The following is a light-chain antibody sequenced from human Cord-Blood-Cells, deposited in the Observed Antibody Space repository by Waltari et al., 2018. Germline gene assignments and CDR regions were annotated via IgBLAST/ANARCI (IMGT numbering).Light chain of an antibody. CDR3: VLYMGSGIWV. CDR1: SGSVSTSYY. V-gene: IGLV8-61*01. CDR2: STN. Sequence: QTVVTQEPSFSVSPGGTVTLTCGLSSGSVSTSYYPSWYQQTPGQAPRTLIYSTNTSSSGVPDRCSGAILGNKAALTSTGAQADYESDYYCVLYMGSGIWVFGGGTKLTVL. J-gene: IGLJ3*02.